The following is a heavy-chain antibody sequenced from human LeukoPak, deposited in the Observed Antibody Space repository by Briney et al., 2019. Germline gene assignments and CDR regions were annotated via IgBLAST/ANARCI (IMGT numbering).Heavy chain of an antibody. CDR3: ARVLGYCSSTSCYAGYYYYYMDV. D-gene: IGHD2-2*01. J-gene: IGHJ6*03. CDR2: IYYSGST. CDR1: GGSISSYY. Sequence: SETLSLTCTVPGGSISSYYWSWIRQPPGKGLEWIGYIYYSGSTNYNPSLKSRVTISVDTSKNQFSLKLSSVTAADTAVYYCARVLGYCSSTSCYAGYYYYYMDVWGKGTTVTVSS. V-gene: IGHV4-59*01.